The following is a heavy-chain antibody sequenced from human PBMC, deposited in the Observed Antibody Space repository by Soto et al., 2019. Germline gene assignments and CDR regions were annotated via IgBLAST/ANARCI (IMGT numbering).Heavy chain of an antibody. D-gene: IGHD6-13*01. Sequence: EVQLVESGGGLVQPGGSLRLSCAASGFTFSSYSMNWVRQAPGKGLEWVSYISSSSSTIYYADSVKGRFTISRDNAKNSLYLQMNSLRAEDTAVYYCARHPERIAENGRFDPWGQGTLVTVSS. V-gene: IGHV3-48*01. CDR2: ISSSSSTI. J-gene: IGHJ5*02. CDR1: GFTFSSYS. CDR3: ARHPERIAENGRFDP.